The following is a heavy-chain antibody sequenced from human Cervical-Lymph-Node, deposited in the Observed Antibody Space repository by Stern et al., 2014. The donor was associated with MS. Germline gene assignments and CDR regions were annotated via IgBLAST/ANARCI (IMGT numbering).Heavy chain of an antibody. CDR2: VKTRAEGGTP. CDR3: TARGYFYDDTGYSSFDY. J-gene: IGHJ4*02. Sequence: EVQLAESGGGLVKPGGSLRLSCAASGFTFNSAWMNWVRQAPGKGLEWVGRVKTRAEGGTPDYAAPVKGRFTISRDDSKSTIHLQMNNMKAEDTAVYYCTARGYFYDDTGYSSFDYWGPGTLVTVSS. CDR1: GFTFNSAW. V-gene: IGHV3-15*01. D-gene: IGHD3-22*01.